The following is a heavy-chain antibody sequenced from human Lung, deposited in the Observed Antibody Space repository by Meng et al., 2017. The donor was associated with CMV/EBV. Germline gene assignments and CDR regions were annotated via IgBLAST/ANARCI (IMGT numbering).Heavy chain of an antibody. J-gene: IGHJ4*02. V-gene: IGHV4-39*07. CDR1: GGSISSSSYY. Sequence: QPQLQRSGPGQSQPSETLSRSCSVSGGSISSSSYYWGWIRQSPGKGLEWIGSIYFSGNTYYNPSLKSRVTMSVGTAQNKFSLTLRSVTAADTAVYYCVTETGYNYDNWGQGALVTVSS. D-gene: IGHD5-24*01. CDR3: VTETGYNYDN. CDR2: IYFSGNT.